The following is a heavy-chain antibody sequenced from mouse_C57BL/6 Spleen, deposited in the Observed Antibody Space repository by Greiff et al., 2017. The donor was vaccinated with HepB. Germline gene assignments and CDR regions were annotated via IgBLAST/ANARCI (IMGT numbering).Heavy chain of an antibody. CDR1: GYTFTDYE. J-gene: IGHJ3*01. V-gene: IGHV1-15*01. CDR2: IDPETGGT. Sequence: VQLQQSGAELVRPGASVTLSCKASGYTFTDYEMHWVKQTPVHGLEWIGAIDPETGGTAYNQKFKGKAILTADKSSSAAYMELRSLTSEDSAVYYFTRCYSNYVGFAYWGQGTLVTVSA. CDR3: TRCYSNYVGFAY. D-gene: IGHD2-5*01.